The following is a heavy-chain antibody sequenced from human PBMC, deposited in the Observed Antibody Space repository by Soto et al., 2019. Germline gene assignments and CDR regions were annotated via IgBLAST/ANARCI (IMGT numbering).Heavy chain of an antibody. J-gene: IGHJ3*02. CDR3: ATPYYYEDAFDI. D-gene: IGHD3-10*01. V-gene: IGHV4-30-2*01. Sequence: TLSLTCAVSVVSISSGRYSWSWILEPPVKVLVWIGYIYHSGSTYYNPSLKSRVTISVDRSKNQCSLKLSSVTAADTAVYYCATPYYYEDAFDIWGQGTMVTVSS. CDR2: IYHSGST. CDR1: VVSISSGRYS.